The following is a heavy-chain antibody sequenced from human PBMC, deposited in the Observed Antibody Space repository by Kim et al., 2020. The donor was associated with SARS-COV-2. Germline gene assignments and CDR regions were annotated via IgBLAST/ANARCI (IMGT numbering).Heavy chain of an antibody. V-gene: IGHV4-38-2*02. CDR3: ARDRSTTVTSGAFDS. CDR1: GYSISSGYY. Sequence: SETLSLTCNVSGYSISSGYYWGWIRQSPGKGLEWIGSISHSGSTYYNPSLESRVIMSVDTSNNQFSLKIESITAADTALYHCARDRSTTVTSGAFDSWGQGTLVTVSS. CDR2: ISHSGST. J-gene: IGHJ4*02. D-gene: IGHD4-17*01.